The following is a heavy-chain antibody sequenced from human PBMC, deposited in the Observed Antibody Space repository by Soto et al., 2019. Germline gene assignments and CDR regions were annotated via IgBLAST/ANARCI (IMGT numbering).Heavy chain of an antibody. D-gene: IGHD4-17*01. CDR2: IWYDGSNK. CDR3: ARDPHYGGPFDY. Sequence: QVQLVESGGGVVQPGRSLRLSCAASGFTFSSYGMHWVRQAPGKGLEWVAVIWYDGSNKYYADSVKGRFTISRDNSKNTLYLQMNSLRAEDTAVYYCARDPHYGGPFDYWGPGTLVTVSS. J-gene: IGHJ4*02. CDR1: GFTFSSYG. V-gene: IGHV3-33*01.